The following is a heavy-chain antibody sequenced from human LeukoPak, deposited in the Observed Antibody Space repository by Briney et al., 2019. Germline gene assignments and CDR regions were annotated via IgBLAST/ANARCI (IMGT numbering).Heavy chain of an antibody. CDR3: ARGLKDGYNYGYYFDF. CDR1: GGSIVGYY. D-gene: IGHD5-24*01. V-gene: IGHV4-59*01. Sequence: SETLSLTCSVSGGSIVGYYWTWIRQPPGKGLEWIGYIYYSGNTNYNPSLKSRVNMSVDSSKNQFSLKLSSVTAADTAAYYCARGLKDGYNYGYYFDFWGQGTPVTVSS. CDR2: IYYSGNT. J-gene: IGHJ4*02.